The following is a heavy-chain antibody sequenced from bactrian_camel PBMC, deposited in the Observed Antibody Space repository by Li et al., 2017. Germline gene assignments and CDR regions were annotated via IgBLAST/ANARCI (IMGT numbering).Heavy chain of an antibody. CDR2: ISSGVIRT. J-gene: IGHJ6*01. Sequence: VQMVESGGGLVQPGGSLRLSCAASGFTFSSYGMSWVRQAPGKGLEWVSRISSGVIRTYYADSVKGRFTISKDNAKNTLHQQMNSLKPDDSAMYYSAAGTERRGYPCSVALGRAGFGYWGQGTQVTVS. CDR1: GFTFSSYG. V-gene: IGHV3S40*01. CDR3: AAGTERRGYPCSVALGRAGFGY. D-gene: IGHD2*01.